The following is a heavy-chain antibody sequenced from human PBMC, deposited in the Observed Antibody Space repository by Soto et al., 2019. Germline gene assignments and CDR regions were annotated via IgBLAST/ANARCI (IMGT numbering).Heavy chain of an antibody. CDR2: IYYSGST. D-gene: IGHD5-12*01. J-gene: IGHJ4*02. Sequence: SETLSLTRTVSGGSISSYYWSWIRQPPGKGLEWIGYIYYSGSTNYNPSLKSRVTISVDTSKNQFSLKLSSVTAADTAVYYCARVNSGYDYSGELRYYFDYWGQGTLVTVSS. V-gene: IGHV4-59*01. CDR1: GGSISSYY. CDR3: ARVNSGYDYSGELRYYFDY.